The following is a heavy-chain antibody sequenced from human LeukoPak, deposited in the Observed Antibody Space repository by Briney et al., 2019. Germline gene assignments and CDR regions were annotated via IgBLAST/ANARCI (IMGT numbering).Heavy chain of an antibody. CDR2: ISYDGSNK. CDR1: GFTFSSYG. D-gene: IGHD3-22*01. J-gene: IGHJ4*02. V-gene: IGHV3-30*18. CDR3: AKDHDLTGGVSITMIVVAYDY. Sequence: QSGGSLRLSCAASGFTFSSYGMHWVRQAPGKGLEWVAVISYDGSNKYYADSVKGRFTISRDNSKNTLYLQMNSLRAEDTAVYYCAKDHDLTGGVSITMIVVAYDYWGQGTLVTVSS.